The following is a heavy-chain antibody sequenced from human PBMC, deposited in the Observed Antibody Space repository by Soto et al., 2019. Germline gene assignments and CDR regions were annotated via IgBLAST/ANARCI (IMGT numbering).Heavy chain of an antibody. CDR3: ARTQWLDIYYYGMDV. CDR1: GYTFTSYG. Sequence: GASVKVSCKASGYTFTSYGISWVRQAPGQGLEWMGWISAYNGNTNYAQKLQGRVTMTTDTSTSTAYMELGSLRSDDTAVYYCARTQWLDIYYYGMDVWGQGTTVTVSS. D-gene: IGHD5-12*01. J-gene: IGHJ6*02. V-gene: IGHV1-18*01. CDR2: ISAYNGNT.